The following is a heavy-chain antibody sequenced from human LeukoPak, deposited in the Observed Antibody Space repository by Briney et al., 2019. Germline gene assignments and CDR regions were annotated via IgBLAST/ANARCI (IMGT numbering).Heavy chain of an antibody. CDR3: ASVDCSSTSCCLYYFDY. J-gene: IGHJ4*02. V-gene: IGHV4-39*01. Sequence: PSETLSLTCTVSGVSISSSSYYWGWIRQPPGKGLEWIGSIYYSGSTYYNPSLKSRVTISVDTSKNQFSLKLSSVTAADTAVYYCASVDCSSTSCCLYYFDYWGQGTLVTVSS. CDR2: IYYSGST. CDR1: GVSISSSSYY. D-gene: IGHD2-2*01.